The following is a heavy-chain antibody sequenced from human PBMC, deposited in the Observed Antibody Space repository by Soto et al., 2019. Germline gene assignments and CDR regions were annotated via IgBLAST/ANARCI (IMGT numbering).Heavy chain of an antibody. V-gene: IGHV3-53*01. CDR3: ARDRYYDFWSGYWYYYGMDV. Sequence: PGGSLRLSCAASGFTVSSNYMSGVRQAPGKGLEWVSVIYSGGNTYYADSVKGRFTISRDNSKNTLYLQMNSLRAEDTAVYYCARDRYYDFWSGYWYYYGMDVWGQGTTVTVSS. D-gene: IGHD3-3*01. CDR2: IYSGGNT. CDR1: GFTVSSNY. J-gene: IGHJ6*02.